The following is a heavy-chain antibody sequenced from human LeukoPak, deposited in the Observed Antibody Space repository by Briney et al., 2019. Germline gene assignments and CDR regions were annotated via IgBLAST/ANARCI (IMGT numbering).Heavy chain of an antibody. V-gene: IGHV3-66*01. CDR1: GFTVSSNY. CDR3: ARAKSYYGSGSYYYYYYYMDV. Sequence: PGGSLRLSCAASGFTVSSNYMSWVRQAPGKGLEWVSVIYSGGSTYYADSVKGRFTISRDNSKNTLYLQMNSLRAEDTAVYYCARAKSYYGSGSYYYYYYYMDVWGKGTTVTISS. CDR2: IYSGGST. D-gene: IGHD3-10*01. J-gene: IGHJ6*03.